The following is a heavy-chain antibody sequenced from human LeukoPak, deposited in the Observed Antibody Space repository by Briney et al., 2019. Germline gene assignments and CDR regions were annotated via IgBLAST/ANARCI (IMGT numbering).Heavy chain of an antibody. CDR3: APFLLRGAYSDY. Sequence: SETLSLTCTVSGGSISSSSYYWGWIRQPPGKGLEWIGSIYYSGSTYYNPSLKSRVTISVDTSKNQFSLKLSSVTAADTAVYYCAPFLLRGAYSDYWGQGTLVTVSS. V-gene: IGHV4-39*01. CDR1: GGSISSSSYY. J-gene: IGHJ4*02. CDR2: IYYSGST. D-gene: IGHD3-16*01.